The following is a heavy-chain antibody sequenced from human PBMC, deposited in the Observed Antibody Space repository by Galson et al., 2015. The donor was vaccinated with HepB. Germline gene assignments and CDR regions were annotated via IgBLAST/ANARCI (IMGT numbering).Heavy chain of an antibody. Sequence: SLRLSCAASGFSFSSYSMNWVRQAPGKGLEWVSAISSSSIYIHQADSVKGRFTTSRDNAKNSLYLQMNSLRAEDTAVYYCARGKYDSGTDYYFDYWGQGTLVTVSS. D-gene: IGHD3-22*01. J-gene: IGHJ4*02. CDR1: GFSFSSYS. CDR3: ARGKYDSGTDYYFDY. CDR2: ISSSSIYI. V-gene: IGHV3-21*01.